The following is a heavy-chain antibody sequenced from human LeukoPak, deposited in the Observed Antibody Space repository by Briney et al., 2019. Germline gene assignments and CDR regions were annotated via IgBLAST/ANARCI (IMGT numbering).Heavy chain of an antibody. CDR3: ARDRGASILLRD. CDR2: IIPIFGTA. V-gene: IGHV1-69*05. CDR1: GGTFSSYA. J-gene: IGHJ4*03. Sequence: SVKVSCKASGGTFSSYAISWVRQAPGQGLEWMGGIIPIFGTANYAQKFQGRVTITTDESTSTAYMELSSLRSEDTAVYYCARDRGASILLRDWGHGSLVTVAS. D-gene: IGHD1-26*01.